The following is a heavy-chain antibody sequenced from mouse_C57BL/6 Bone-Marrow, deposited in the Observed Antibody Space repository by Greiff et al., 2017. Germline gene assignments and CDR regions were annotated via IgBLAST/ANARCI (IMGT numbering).Heavy chain of an antibody. D-gene: IGHD1-1*01. CDR3: ARHEDRRATVVGAEDY. CDR1: GYTFTEYT. Sequence: VKLMESGAELAKPGASVKLSCKASGYTFTEYTIHWVKQRSGQGLEWIGWFYPGSGSIKYNEKFKDKATLTADKSSSTAYMELSRLTSEDSAVYFCARHEDRRATVVGAEDYWGQGTSVTVSS. V-gene: IGHV1-62-2*01. CDR2: FYPGSGSI. J-gene: IGHJ4*01.